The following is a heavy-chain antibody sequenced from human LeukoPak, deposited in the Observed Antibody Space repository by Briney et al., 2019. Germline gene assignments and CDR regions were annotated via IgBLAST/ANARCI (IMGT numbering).Heavy chain of an antibody. CDR3: ARSIPDYTRFDY. CDR2: IYENGGTT. J-gene: IGHJ4*02. D-gene: IGHD2-2*02. V-gene: IGHV3-23*01. Sequence: GGSLRLSCVGSGFTFRSHAMSWVRQAPEKGLEFVSGIYENGGTTYYADSVKGRFSISRDNSKNTVYLQMSSLRAEDTALYYCARSIPDYTRFDYWGQGALVTVSP. CDR1: GFTFRSHA.